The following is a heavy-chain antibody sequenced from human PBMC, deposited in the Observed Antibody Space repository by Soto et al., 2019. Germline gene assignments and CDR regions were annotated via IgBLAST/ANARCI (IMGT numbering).Heavy chain of an antibody. D-gene: IGHD6-19*01. CDR3: ARAVAVPADFDY. CDR1: GYTFTSYA. Sequence: ASVKVSCKASGYTFTSYAMHWVRQAPGQRLEWMGWINAGNGNTKYSQKFQGRVTITRDTSASTAYMELSSLRSEDTAVFFCARAVAVPADFDYWGQGTLVTSPQ. CDR2: INAGNGNT. V-gene: IGHV1-3*01. J-gene: IGHJ4*02.